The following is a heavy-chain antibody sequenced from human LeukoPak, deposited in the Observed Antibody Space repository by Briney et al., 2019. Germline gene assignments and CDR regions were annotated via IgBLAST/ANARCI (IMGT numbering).Heavy chain of an antibody. V-gene: IGHV4-4*07. CDR2: IYSSGST. CDR3: ARVSPGGNSDY. Sequence: SETLSLTCTVSGGSISSYYWSWIRQPAGKGLEWIGRIYSSGSTNYNPSLKSRVTMSVDMSRNQFSLKLSSVTAADAAVYYCARVSPGGNSDYLGQGTLVTVSS. CDR1: GGSISSYY. J-gene: IGHJ4*02. D-gene: IGHD4-23*01.